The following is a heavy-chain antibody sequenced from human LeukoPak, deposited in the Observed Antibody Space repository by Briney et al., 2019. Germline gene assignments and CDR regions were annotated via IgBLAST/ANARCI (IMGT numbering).Heavy chain of an antibody. V-gene: IGHV3-23*01. CDR1: GFTFSSYA. Sequence: PGGSLRLSCAASGFTFSSYAMSWVRQAPGKGLEWVSAISRSGGSTYYADSVKGRFTISRDISKNTLYLQMHSLRAEDTAVYYCANADTNGYYLFFYYWGQGTLVTVPS. D-gene: IGHD3-22*01. J-gene: IGHJ4*02. CDR2: ISRSGGST. CDR3: ANADTNGYYLFFYY.